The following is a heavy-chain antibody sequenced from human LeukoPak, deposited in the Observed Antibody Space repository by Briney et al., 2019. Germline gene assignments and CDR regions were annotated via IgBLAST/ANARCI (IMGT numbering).Heavy chain of an antibody. CDR2: INPNSGGS. CDR1: GYTFTDYF. J-gene: IGHJ6*02. V-gene: IGHV1-2*06. CDR3: ARDRSYYGSGTPYYYGMDV. D-gene: IGHD3-10*01. Sequence: ASVKVSCKASGYTFTDYFMHWVRQAPGQGLEWMGRINPNSGGSNYAQKFQGRVTMTRDTSISTAYMELSGLRSDDTAVYYCARDRSYYGSGTPYYYGMDVWGQGTTVTVSS.